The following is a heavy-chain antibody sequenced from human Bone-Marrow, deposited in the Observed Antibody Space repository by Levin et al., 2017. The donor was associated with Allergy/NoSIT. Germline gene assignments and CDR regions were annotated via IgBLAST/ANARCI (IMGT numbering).Heavy chain of an antibody. CDR2: ISYDGSNK. V-gene: IGHV3-30*18. D-gene: IGHD5-18*01. J-gene: IGHJ4*02. CDR3: AKDPYLMGGLGYSYGLPFDY. CDR1: GFTFSSYG. Sequence: GGSLRLSCAASGFTFSSYGMHWVRQAPGKGLEWVAVISYDGSNKYYADSVKGRFTISRDNSKNTLYLQMNSLRAEDTAVYYCAKDPYLMGGLGYSYGLPFDYWGQGTLVTVSS.